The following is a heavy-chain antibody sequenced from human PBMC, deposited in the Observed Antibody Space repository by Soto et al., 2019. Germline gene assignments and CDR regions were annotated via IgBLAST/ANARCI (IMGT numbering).Heavy chain of an antibody. D-gene: IGHD1-26*01. CDR2: IYSGGST. Sequence: PGGSLRLSCAASGFTVSSNYMSWVRQAPGKGLEWVSVIYSGGSTYYADSVKGRFTISRDNSKNTLYLQMNSLRAEDTAVYYCARSVGELPLENFDYWGQGTLVTVSS. V-gene: IGHV3-66*01. J-gene: IGHJ4*02. CDR1: GFTVSSNY. CDR3: ARSVGELPLENFDY.